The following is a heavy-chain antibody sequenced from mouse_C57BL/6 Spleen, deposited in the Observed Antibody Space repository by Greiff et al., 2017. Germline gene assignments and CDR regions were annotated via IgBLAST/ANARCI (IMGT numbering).Heavy chain of an antibody. CDR2: INPGSGGT. J-gene: IGHJ4*01. Sequence: QVKLQQSGAGLVRPGTSVKVSCKASGYAFTNYLIEWVKQRPGQGLEWIGVINPGSGGTYYNEKFKGKATLTADKASRTAYMQLSSRTSEDAAVYFCARVGLRREGYAMDYWGQGTSVTVSS. CDR3: ARVGLRREGYAMDY. V-gene: IGHV1-54*01. CDR1: GYAFTNYL. D-gene: IGHD2-4*01.